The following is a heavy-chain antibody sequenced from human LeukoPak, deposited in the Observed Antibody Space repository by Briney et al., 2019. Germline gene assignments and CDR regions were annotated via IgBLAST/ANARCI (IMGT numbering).Heavy chain of an antibody. V-gene: IGHV3-23*01. Sequence: GGSLRLSCAVSGFTLSRNAITWVRQAPGKGLQWISSISVSGDATDYADSVKGRFTIYRDTSKNTLYLQMNSLRVDDTAVYYCAKDQYPVRRYYFDYWGQGTLVTVSS. D-gene: IGHD4-11*01. J-gene: IGHJ4*02. CDR3: AKDQYPVRRYYFDY. CDR2: ISVSGDAT. CDR1: GFTLSRNA.